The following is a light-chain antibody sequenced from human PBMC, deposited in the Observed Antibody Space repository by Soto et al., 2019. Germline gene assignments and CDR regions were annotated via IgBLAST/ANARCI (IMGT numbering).Light chain of an antibody. J-gene: IGKJ1*01. Sequence: DIQMTQSPSTLSASVGDRVTITCRASQTISTWLAWYQQRPGKAPNLLIYKAPTLQSGVPSRFSGRGSGTEFTLTISGPQPAVFATYYCQQYNNFWTFGQGTKVVIK. V-gene: IGKV1-5*03. CDR2: KAP. CDR1: QTISTW. CDR3: QQYNNFWT.